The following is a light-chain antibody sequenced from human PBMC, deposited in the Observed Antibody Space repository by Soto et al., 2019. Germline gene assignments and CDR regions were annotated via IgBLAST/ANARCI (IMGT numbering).Light chain of an antibody. CDR3: HQYGSSPRT. CDR1: QSVSSSY. CDR2: DAS. V-gene: IGKV3-20*01. J-gene: IGKJ1*01. Sequence: FSQSPGSLSLCTGERATLSCRASQSVSSSYLAWYQQKPGQAPRLLIYDASNRATGIPARFSGSGSGTDFTLTISRLEPEDFAVYYCHQYGSSPRTFGQGTKVDVK.